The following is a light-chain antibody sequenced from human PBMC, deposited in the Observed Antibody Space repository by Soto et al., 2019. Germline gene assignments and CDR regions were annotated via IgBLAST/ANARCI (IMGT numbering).Light chain of an antibody. CDR1: QSVSSSY. CDR3: QQYGSSPRT. Sequence: EIVLTQSPGTLSLSPGERATLSCRASQSVSSSYLAWYQQKPGQAPRLLIYGASSRATGIPDRFSGSGSGTDFTLTISGLEPEDFAVYYGQQYGSSPRTFGQGTKVEIK. CDR2: GAS. J-gene: IGKJ1*01. V-gene: IGKV3-20*01.